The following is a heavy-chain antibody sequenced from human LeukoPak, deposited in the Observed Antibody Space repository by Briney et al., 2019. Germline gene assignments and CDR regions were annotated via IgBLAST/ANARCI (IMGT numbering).Heavy chain of an antibody. CDR1: GGSISSSSYY. Sequence: SETLSLTCTVSGGSISSSSYYWGWIRQPPGKGLEWIGSIYYSGSTYYNPSLKSRVTISVDTSKNQFSLKLSSVTAADTAVYYCARNYYDSSGYYGWGQGTLVTVSS. D-gene: IGHD3-22*01. CDR3: ARNYYDSSGYYG. CDR2: IYYSGST. J-gene: IGHJ4*02. V-gene: IGHV4-39*07.